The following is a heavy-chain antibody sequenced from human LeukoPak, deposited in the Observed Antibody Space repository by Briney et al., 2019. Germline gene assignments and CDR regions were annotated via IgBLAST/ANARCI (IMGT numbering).Heavy chain of an antibody. V-gene: IGHV5-51*01. CDR2: IYPDDSDT. D-gene: IGHD6-19*01. CDR3: ARLPRFLEAGWRPDY. CDR1: GYSFTTYW. J-gene: IGHJ4*02. Sequence: GESLKISCKGSGYSFTTYWIAWVRQMPGKGLEWMGVIYPDDSDTRYGPPFQGQVTISADKSITTAYLQWSSLKASDTAVYYCARLPRFLEAGWRPDYWGQGTLVTVSS.